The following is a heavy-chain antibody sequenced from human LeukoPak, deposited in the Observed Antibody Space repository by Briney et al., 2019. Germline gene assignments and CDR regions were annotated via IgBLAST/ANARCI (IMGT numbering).Heavy chain of an antibody. CDR1: GFTFSSYW. CDR3: ARVPTWLIDYYDSSGYYPGALDI. CDR2: IKQDGSEK. D-gene: IGHD3-22*01. J-gene: IGHJ3*02. V-gene: IGHV3-7*01. Sequence: PGGSLRLSCAASGFTFSSYWMSWVRQAPGKGLEWVANIKQDGSEKYYVDSVKGRFTISRDNAKNSLYLQMNSLRAEDTAVYYCARVPTWLIDYYDSSGYYPGALDIWGQGTMVTVSS.